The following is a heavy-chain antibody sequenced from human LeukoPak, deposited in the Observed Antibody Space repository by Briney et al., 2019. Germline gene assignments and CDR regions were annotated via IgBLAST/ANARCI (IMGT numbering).Heavy chain of an antibody. CDR2: ISWNSGSI. Sequence: PGGSLRLSCAASGFTFDDYAMQWVRQAPGKGLEWVSGISWNSGSIGYADSVKGRFTISRDNAKNSLYLQMNSLRAEDTALYYCAKEVARITIFGVAPPSSGMDVWGQGTTVTVSS. CDR3: AKEVARITIFGVAPPSSGMDV. D-gene: IGHD3-3*01. V-gene: IGHV3-9*01. CDR1: GFTFDDYA. J-gene: IGHJ6*02.